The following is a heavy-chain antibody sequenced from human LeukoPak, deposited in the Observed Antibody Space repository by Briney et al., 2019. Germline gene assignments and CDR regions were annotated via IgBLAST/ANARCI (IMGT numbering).Heavy chain of an antibody. CDR3: ARGRWSGYYRYYYYYMDV. Sequence: SSETLSLTCTVSGYSISSGYYWGWIRQPPGKGLEWIGSINHSGSTNYNPSLKSRVTISVDTSKNQFSLKLSSVTAADTAVYYCARGRWSGYYRYYYYYMDVWGKGTTVTVSS. V-gene: IGHV4-38-2*02. CDR2: INHSGST. CDR1: GYSISSGYY. D-gene: IGHD3-3*01. J-gene: IGHJ6*03.